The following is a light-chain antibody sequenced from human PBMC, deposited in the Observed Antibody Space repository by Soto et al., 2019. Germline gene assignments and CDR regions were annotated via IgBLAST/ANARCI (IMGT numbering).Light chain of an antibody. Sequence: DIQMTQSPSTLSASVGDIVTITCRASQSITIWLAWYQQKPGKAPKLLIYDASSLEGGVPSRFSGSGSGTEFTLTISGLQPDDFATYYCQQYNSFSWTFGQGTKVDIK. J-gene: IGKJ1*01. CDR3: QQYNSFSWT. CDR2: DAS. CDR1: QSITIW. V-gene: IGKV1-5*01.